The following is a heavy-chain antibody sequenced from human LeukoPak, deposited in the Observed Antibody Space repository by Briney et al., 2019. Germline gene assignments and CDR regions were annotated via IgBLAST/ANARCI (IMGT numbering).Heavy chain of an antibody. CDR1: GFTFSNYW. V-gene: IGHV3-74*01. CDR2: INNDGSDT. Sequence: PGGSLRLSCAASGFTFSNYWMHWVRQAPRKGLVWVSRINNDGSDTTYADSVKGRFTISRDNAKNTLYLQMNSLRAEDTAVYYCVRGIFGPDIWGQGTMVTVSS. CDR3: VRGIFGPDI. D-gene: IGHD3/OR15-3a*01. J-gene: IGHJ3*02.